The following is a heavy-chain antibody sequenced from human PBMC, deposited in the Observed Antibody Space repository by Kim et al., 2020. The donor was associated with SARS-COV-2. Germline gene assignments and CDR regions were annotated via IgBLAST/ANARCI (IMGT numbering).Heavy chain of an antibody. D-gene: IGHD6-6*01. V-gene: IGHV4-39*01. CDR2: IYYSGST. CDR3: AVYSSSYLFDY. Sequence: SETLSLTCTVSGGSISSSSYYWGWIRQPPGKGLEWIGSIYYSGSTYYNPSLKSRVTISVDTSKNQFSLKLSSVTAADTAVYYCAVYSSSYLFDYWGQGTL. J-gene: IGHJ4*02. CDR1: GGSISSSSYY.